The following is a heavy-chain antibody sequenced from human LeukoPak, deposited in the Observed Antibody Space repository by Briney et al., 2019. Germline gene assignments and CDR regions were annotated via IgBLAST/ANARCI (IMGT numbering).Heavy chain of an antibody. CDR1: GYTFSGYY. Sequence: EASVKVSCKASGYTFSGYYLHWRRQAPGQGPEWMGWINPNSGDTNYAQKFQGRVTMTWDTSISTAYMGLSRLKSDDTAIYYCARGTAYAEHSIFVYWGQGTLVTVSS. CDR3: ARGTAYAEHSIFVY. J-gene: IGHJ4*02. CDR2: INPNSGDT. D-gene: IGHD2-2*01. V-gene: IGHV1-2*02.